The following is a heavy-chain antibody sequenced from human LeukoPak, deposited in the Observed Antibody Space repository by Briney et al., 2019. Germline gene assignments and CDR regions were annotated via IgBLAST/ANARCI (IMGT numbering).Heavy chain of an antibody. D-gene: IGHD6-19*01. Sequence: GGSLRLSCAASGFTFSSYSMNWVRQAPGKGLEWVSSISSSSSYLYYADSVKGRFTISRDNAKNSLYLQMNSLRAEDTAVYYCARDSSGWRGYFDYWGQGTLVTVSS. V-gene: IGHV3-21*01. J-gene: IGHJ4*02. CDR2: ISSSSSYL. CDR1: GFTFSSYS. CDR3: ARDSSGWRGYFDY.